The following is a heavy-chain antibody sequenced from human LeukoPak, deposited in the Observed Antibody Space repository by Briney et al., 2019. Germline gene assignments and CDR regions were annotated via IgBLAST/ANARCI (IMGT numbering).Heavy chain of an antibody. CDR2: IYYSGST. CDR3: ASVDCSSTSCYTFYFDY. V-gene: IGHV4-39*01. D-gene: IGHD2-2*02. Sequence: SETLSLTCTVSGGSISSSSYYWGWIRQPPGKGLEWIGSIYYSGSTYYSPSLKSRVTISVDTSKNQFSLKLSSVTAADTAVYYCASVDCSSTSCYTFYFDYWGQGTLVTVSS. CDR1: GGSISSSSYY. J-gene: IGHJ4*02.